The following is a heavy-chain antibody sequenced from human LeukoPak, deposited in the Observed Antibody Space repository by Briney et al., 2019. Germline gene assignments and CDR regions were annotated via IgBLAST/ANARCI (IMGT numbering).Heavy chain of an antibody. V-gene: IGHV4-59*01. Sequence: SETLSLTCTVSGGSISSYYWSWIRQPPGKGLEWIGYIYYSGSTNYNPSLKSRVTISVDTSKNQFSLKLSSVTAADTAVYYCARSFSGYDLACYYYMDVWGKGTTVTVSS. CDR1: GGSISSYY. CDR3: ARSFSGYDLACYYYMDV. J-gene: IGHJ6*03. CDR2: IYYSGST. D-gene: IGHD5-12*01.